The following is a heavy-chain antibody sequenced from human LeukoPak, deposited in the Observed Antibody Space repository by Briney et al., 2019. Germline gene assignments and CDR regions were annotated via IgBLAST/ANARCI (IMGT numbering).Heavy chain of an antibody. CDR2: ISGSGGST. V-gene: IGHV3-23*01. CDR1: GFTFSSYT. D-gene: IGHD6-13*01. Sequence: PGGSLRLSCAASGFTFSSYTMSWVRQAPGKGLEWVSAISGSGGSTYYADSVKGRFTISRDNSKNTLYLQMNSLRAEDTAVYYCAKDPGIAEYFDYWGQGTLVTVSS. J-gene: IGHJ4*02. CDR3: AKDPGIAEYFDY.